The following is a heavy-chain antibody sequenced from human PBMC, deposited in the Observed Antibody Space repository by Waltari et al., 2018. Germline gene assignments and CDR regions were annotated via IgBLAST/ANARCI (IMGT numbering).Heavy chain of an antibody. CDR2: IKEDGSEK. V-gene: IGHV3-7*04. CDR1: GFPLPYYW. D-gene: IGHD4-17*01. CDR3: ARGLSTVTAFDN. Sequence: EVQLVESGGDLVQPGRSLSRSCAASGFPLPYYWRSWVSLAPGKGLEGVAHIKEDGSEKYYLGSVQGRFAISRDNADNTLYLEMNSLRLEDTAIYYCARGLSTVTAFDNWGQGTRVTVSS. J-gene: IGHJ4*02.